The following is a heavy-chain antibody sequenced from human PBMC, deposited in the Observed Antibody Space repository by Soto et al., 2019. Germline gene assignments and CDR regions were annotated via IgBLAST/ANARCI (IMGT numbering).Heavy chain of an antibody. CDR1: GGSISSSSYY. CDR2: IYYSGST. Sequence: QLQLQESGPGLVKPSETLSLTCTVSGGSISSSSYYWGWIRQPPGKGLEWIGSIYYSGSTYYNPSLKSRVTISVDTSKNQFSLKLSSVTAADTAVYYCARLGKQWLANDAFDIWGQGTMVTVSS. D-gene: IGHD6-19*01. J-gene: IGHJ3*02. CDR3: ARLGKQWLANDAFDI. V-gene: IGHV4-39*01.